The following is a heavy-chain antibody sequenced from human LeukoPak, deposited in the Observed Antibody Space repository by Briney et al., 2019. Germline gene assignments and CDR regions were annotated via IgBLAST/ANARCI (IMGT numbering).Heavy chain of an antibody. CDR1: GFTFSSYA. V-gene: IGHV3-23*01. J-gene: IGHJ4*02. Sequence: GGSLRLSCAASGFTFSSYAMSWVRQAPGKGLEWVSAIRGSGGSTYYADSVKGRFTISRDNSKNTLYLQMNSLRAEDTAVYYCAVKEWPIAAAASGFDYWGQGTLVTVSS. D-gene: IGHD6-13*01. CDR2: IRGSGGST. CDR3: AVKEWPIAAAASGFDY.